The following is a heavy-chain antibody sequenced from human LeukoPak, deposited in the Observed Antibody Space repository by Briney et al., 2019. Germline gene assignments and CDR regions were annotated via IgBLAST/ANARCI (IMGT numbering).Heavy chain of an antibody. CDR3: ARRPLSYYYYYMDV. J-gene: IGHJ6*03. Sequence: SGTLSLTCAVSGGSISSSNWWSWVRQPPGKGLEWIGEIYHSGSTNYNPSLKSRVTISVDKSKNQFSLKLSSVTAADTAVYYCARRPLSYYYYYMDVWGKGTTVTISS. V-gene: IGHV4-4*02. D-gene: IGHD6-6*01. CDR2: IYHSGST. CDR1: GGSISSSNW.